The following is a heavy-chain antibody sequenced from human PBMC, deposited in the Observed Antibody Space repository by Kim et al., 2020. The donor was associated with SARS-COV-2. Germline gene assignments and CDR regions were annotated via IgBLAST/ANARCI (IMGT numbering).Heavy chain of an antibody. V-gene: IGHV4-59*01. J-gene: IGHJ4*02. CDR2: IYYSGST. CDR3: ARAMITFGGVIVIYFDY. CDR1: GGSISSYY. D-gene: IGHD3-16*02. Sequence: SETLSLTCTVSGGSISSYYWSWIRQPPGKGLEWIGYIYYSGSTNYNPSLKSRVTISVDTSKNQFSLKLSSVTAADTAVYYCARAMITFGGVIVIYFDYWGQGTLVTVSS.